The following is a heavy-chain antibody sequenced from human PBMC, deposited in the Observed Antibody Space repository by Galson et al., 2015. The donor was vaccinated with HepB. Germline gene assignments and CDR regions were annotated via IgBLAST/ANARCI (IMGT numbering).Heavy chain of an antibody. J-gene: IGHJ6*02. Sequence: SLRLSCAASGFTFSSYAMSWVRQAPGKGLEWVSAISGSGGSTYYADSVKGRFTISRDNSKNTLYLQMNSLRAKDTAVYYCAKAHHVLHITIFGVGRHPGHYYYGMDVWGQGTTVTVSS. CDR2: ISGSGGST. V-gene: IGHV3-23*01. CDR1: GFTFSSYA. D-gene: IGHD3-3*01. CDR3: AKAHHVLHITIFGVGRHPGHYYYGMDV.